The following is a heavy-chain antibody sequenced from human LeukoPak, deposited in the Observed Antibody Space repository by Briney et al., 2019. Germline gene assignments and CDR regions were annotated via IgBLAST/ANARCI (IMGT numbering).Heavy chain of an antibody. CDR1: GYTFTGYY. V-gene: IGHV1-2*02. J-gene: IGHJ4*02. Sequence: ASVKVSCKASGYTFTGYYMHWVRQAPGQGLEWMGWINPNSGGTNYAQKFQGRVTITRDTSISTAYMELSRLRSDDTAVYYCARAGRYYDSSGYYYYWGQGTLVTVSS. CDR2: INPNSGGT. D-gene: IGHD3-22*01. CDR3: ARAGRYYDSSGYYYY.